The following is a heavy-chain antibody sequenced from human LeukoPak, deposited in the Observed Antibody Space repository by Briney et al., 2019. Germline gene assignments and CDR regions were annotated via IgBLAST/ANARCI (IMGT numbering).Heavy chain of an antibody. Sequence: SETLSLTGAVSGVSISSSNWGSWVRQPPGKGLEWIGEIYHSVSTNYNPSRKSRVTRSVYKSKNQFSLKLSSVPAADTAAYYCARFGDTISDYWGQGTPVTVSS. CDR1: GVSISSSNW. V-gene: IGHV4-4*02. CDR2: IYHSVST. J-gene: IGHJ4*02. CDR3: ARFGDTISDY. D-gene: IGHD2-2*01.